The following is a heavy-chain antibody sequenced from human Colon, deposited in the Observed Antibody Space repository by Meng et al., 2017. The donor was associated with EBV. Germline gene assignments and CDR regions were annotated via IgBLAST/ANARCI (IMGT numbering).Heavy chain of an antibody. CDR1: GFTFSNYA. J-gene: IGHJ4*02. Sequence: GKLVGSGGGLVQLGGSLRLSCAASGFTFSNYAMSWVRQAPGKGLEWVSSTSGTGGSTSYADSEKGRFTISRDSSKNTLYLQMNSLRAEDTAVYYCAKGGSSCCFDCWGQGTLVTVSS. CDR3: AKGGSSCCFDC. V-gene: IGHV3-23*04. CDR2: TSGTGGST. D-gene: IGHD2-15*01.